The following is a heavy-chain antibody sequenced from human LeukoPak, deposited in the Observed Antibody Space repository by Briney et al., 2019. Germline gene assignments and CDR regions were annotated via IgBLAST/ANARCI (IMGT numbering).Heavy chain of an antibody. D-gene: IGHD1-26*01. CDR2: IIPIFGTA. CDR3: ARDLVGASSPFGY. CDR1: GGTFSSYA. Sequence: SVKVSCKASGGTFSSYAISWVRQAPGQGLEWMGGIIPIFGTANYAQKFQGRVTITADESTSTAYMELSSLRSEDTAVYYCARDLVGASSPFGYWGQGTLVTVSS. V-gene: IGHV1-69*01. J-gene: IGHJ4*02.